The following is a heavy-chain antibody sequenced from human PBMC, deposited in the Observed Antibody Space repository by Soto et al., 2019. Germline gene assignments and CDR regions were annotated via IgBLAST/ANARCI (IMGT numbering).Heavy chain of an antibody. J-gene: IGHJ4*02. CDR2: ISGSSSTE. V-gene: IGHV3-48*02. Sequence: EVLLVESGGGLVPPGGSLRLSCAASGFTFRGYSMNWVRQAPGKGLEWISYISGSSSTEYYADSVEGRFTISRDNARNSLYLQMNSLRDEDTAVYYCARVDTAMIDYWGQGTLVTVSS. CDR1: GFTFRGYS. CDR3: ARVDTAMIDY. D-gene: IGHD5-18*01.